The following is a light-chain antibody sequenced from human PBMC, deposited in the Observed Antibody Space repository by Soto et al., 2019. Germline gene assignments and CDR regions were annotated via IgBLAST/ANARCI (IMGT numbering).Light chain of an antibody. CDR3: QQSYITPST. CDR1: QSISVH. J-gene: IGKJ2*01. Sequence: DIQMTQSPSSLSASVGDTVTITCRASQSISVHLNWYQQKPGKVPKLLIYAASNLQSGVPSSFSGSGSETDFALTISSLQPEDFATYSCQQSYITPSTFGQGTKLQIK. V-gene: IGKV1-39*01. CDR2: AAS.